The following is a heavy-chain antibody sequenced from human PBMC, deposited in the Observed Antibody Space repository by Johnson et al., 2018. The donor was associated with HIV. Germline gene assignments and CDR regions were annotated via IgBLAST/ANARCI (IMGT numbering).Heavy chain of an antibody. J-gene: IGHJ3*02. CDR1: GFTFDDYA. CDR2: ISWNSGRL. Sequence: VQLVESGGGLVQPGRSLRLSCAASGFTFDDYAMHWVRQAPGKGLEWVSGISWNSGRLGYADSVKGRFTISRDNSKNTLYLQMNSLRVEDTAIYYCAGRSSAWYEDAFDMWGQGTMVTVSS. V-gene: IGHV3-9*01. D-gene: IGHD6-19*01. CDR3: AGRSSAWYEDAFDM.